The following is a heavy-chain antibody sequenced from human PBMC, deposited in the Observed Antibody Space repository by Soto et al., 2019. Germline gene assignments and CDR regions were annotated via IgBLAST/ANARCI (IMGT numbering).Heavy chain of an antibody. D-gene: IGHD2-15*01. CDR2: ISGSGGST. J-gene: IGHJ6*02. Sequence: GGSLRLSCAASGFTFSSYAMSWVRQAPGKGLEWVSAISGSGGSTYYADSVKGRFTISRDNSKNTLYLQMNSLRAEDTAVYYCAKTRYCSGGSCYSHYYYGMDVWGQGTTVTVSS. V-gene: IGHV3-23*01. CDR3: AKTRYCSGGSCYSHYYYGMDV. CDR1: GFTFSSYA.